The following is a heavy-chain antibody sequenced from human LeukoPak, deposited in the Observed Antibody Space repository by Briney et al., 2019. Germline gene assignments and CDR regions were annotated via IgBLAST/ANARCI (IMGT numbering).Heavy chain of an antibody. CDR3: AKAAREMATITWSDP. V-gene: IGHV3-30*02. D-gene: IGHD5-24*01. Sequence: GGSLRLSCAVSVFTFSSYDMHWVRQAPGKGLEWIAVIWYDGSNKYYVDSVKGRFTISRDNSKNTLYLQMNSLRAEDTAVYYCAKAAREMATITWSDPWGQGTLVTVSS. J-gene: IGHJ5*02. CDR1: VFTFSSYD. CDR2: IWYDGSNK.